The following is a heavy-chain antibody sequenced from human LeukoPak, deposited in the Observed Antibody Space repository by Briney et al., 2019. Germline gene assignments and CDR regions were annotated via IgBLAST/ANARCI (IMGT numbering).Heavy chain of an antibody. CDR1: GGSISSGDYY. V-gene: IGHV4-30-4*08. J-gene: IGHJ4*02. Sequence: SETLSLTCTVSGGSISSGDYYWSWIRQPPGKGLEWIGYIYYSGSTYYNPSLKGRVTISVDTSKNQFSLKLSSVTAADTAVYYCARGGSSGYYAAFDYWGQGTLVTVSS. D-gene: IGHD3-22*01. CDR2: IYYSGST. CDR3: ARGGSSGYYAAFDY.